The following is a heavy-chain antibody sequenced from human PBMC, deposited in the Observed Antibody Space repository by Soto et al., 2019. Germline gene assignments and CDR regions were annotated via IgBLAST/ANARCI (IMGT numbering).Heavy chain of an antibody. D-gene: IGHD3-10*01. V-gene: IGHV4-59*01. Sequence: QVQLRESGPGLVKPSETLSLTCNVSGGSITSYYWSWIRQPPGKGLEWIGYIFHRGSTTDNPSLKSRVAISVDTSKNQFSRRLTSVTAADTAVYYCARVGGFGEFSVRHYRYAMDFWGHGTGVVVSS. CDR2: IFHRGST. J-gene: IGHJ6*02. CDR3: ARVGGFGEFSVRHYRYAMDF. CDR1: GGSITSYY.